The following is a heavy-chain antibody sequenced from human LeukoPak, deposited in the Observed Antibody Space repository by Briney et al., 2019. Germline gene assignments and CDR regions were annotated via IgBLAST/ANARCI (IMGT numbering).Heavy chain of an antibody. CDR1: GYTFTGYY. Sequence: EASVKVSCKASGYTFTGYYMHWVRQAPGQGLEWMGWINPNSGGTNYAQKFQGRVTMTRDTSISTAYMELSRLRSDDTAVYYCARDSGMYSSSSFAFDIWGQGTMVTVSS. CDR3: ARDSGMYSSSSFAFDI. D-gene: IGHD6-6*01. CDR2: INPNSGGT. J-gene: IGHJ3*02. V-gene: IGHV1-2*02.